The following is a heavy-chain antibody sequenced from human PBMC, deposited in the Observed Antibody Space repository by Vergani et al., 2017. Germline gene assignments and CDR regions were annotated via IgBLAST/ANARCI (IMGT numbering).Heavy chain of an antibody. V-gene: IGHV3-23*01. D-gene: IGHD5-12*01. CDR2: ISGSGGST. CDR3: AKTNPRNSGYDYLYNYHAMDV. CDR1: GFTFNHYA. J-gene: IGHJ6*02. Sequence: EVQLLESGGDLVQPGGSLRLSCAASGFTFNHYAMNWVRQAPGKGLEWVSGISGSGGSTYYAGSVKGRFTISRDSSKNTLYLQMNSLSAGDTAVYYCAKTNPRNSGYDYLYNYHAMDVWGQGTTVTVS.